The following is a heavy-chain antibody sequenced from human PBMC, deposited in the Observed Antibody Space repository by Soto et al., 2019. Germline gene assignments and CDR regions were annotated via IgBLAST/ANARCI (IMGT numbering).Heavy chain of an antibody. CDR3: ARRRIIRYYFDY. J-gene: IGHJ4*02. CDR1: GGSISSGDYY. CDR2: IYYSGST. V-gene: IGHV4-30-4*01. D-gene: IGHD2-15*01. Sequence: PSETLSLTCTVSGGSISSGDYYWSWIRQPPGKGLEWIGYIYYSGSTYYNPSLKSRVTISVDTSKNQFSLKLSSVTAADTAVYYCARRRIIRYYFDYWGQGTLVTVSS.